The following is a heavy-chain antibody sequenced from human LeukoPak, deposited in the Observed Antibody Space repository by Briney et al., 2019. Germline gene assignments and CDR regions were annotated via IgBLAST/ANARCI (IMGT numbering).Heavy chain of an antibody. V-gene: IGHV4-59*01. D-gene: IGHD3-22*01. CDR3: ARSGYYYDSSGYYGEPFDY. J-gene: IGHJ4*02. CDR2: IYYSGST. CDR1: GGSISSYY. Sequence: SETLSLTCTVSGGSISSYYWSWIRQPPGKGLEWIGYIYYSGSTNYNPSLKSRVTISVDTSKNQFSLKLSSVTAADTAVYYCARSGYYYDSSGYYGEPFDYWGQGTLVTVSS.